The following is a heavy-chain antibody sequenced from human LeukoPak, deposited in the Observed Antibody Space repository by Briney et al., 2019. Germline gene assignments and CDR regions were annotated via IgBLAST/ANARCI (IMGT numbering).Heavy chain of an antibody. CDR2: ISYSGST. D-gene: IGHD3-9*01. V-gene: IGHV4-59*01. Sequence: PSETLSLTCTVSGGSIRSYYWTCGSISYSGSTNYNPSLKSRVTISVDTSKNQFSLKLSSVTAADTAVYYCARGVYYDILTTWFDPWGQGTLVTVSS. J-gene: IGHJ5*02. CDR1: GGSIRSYY. CDR3: ARGVYYDILTTWFDP.